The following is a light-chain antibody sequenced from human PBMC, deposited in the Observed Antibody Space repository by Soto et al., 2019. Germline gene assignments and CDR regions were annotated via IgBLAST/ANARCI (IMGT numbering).Light chain of an antibody. CDR3: QHYNSYSEA. Sequence: EIVLTQSPVTLSLSXGERATLSXXXSQSVSSSYLAWYQQKPGQAPRLLIYGASTRATGIPARFSGSGSGTEFTLTISSLQPDDFATYYCQHYNSYSEAFGQGTKVDI. CDR1: QSVSSSY. CDR2: GAS. V-gene: IGKV3-20*01. J-gene: IGKJ1*01.